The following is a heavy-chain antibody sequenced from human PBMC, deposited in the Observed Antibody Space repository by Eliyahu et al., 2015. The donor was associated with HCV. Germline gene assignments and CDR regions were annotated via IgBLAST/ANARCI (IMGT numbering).Heavy chain of an antibody. CDR2: ISDSGRST. CDR1: GXXXXSXA. V-gene: IGHV3-23*01. D-gene: IGHD6-19*01. J-gene: IGHJ4*02. Sequence: EVQLLESGGGLVQPAGSLRLSCTAXGXXXXSXAMCWVRXSPGKGLEWVXTISDSGRSTYYADSVKGRFNISRDNSKNTLLLQMHNLRAEDTAIYYCAKDFGRTVAGTTEYWGQGTLVTVS. CDR3: AKDFGRTVAGTTEY.